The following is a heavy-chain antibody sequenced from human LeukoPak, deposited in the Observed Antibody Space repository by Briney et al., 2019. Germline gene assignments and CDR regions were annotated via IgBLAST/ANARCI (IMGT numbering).Heavy chain of an antibody. V-gene: IGHV1-18*01. CDR2: ISGYNGNT. CDR1: GYTFTNYG. D-gene: IGHD1-26*01. Sequence: ASVKVSFKASGYTFTNYGISWVRQPPAQGLEWLGWISGYNGNTNYAKKVQDRVTMTTDTSTTTAYMEMRSLRSDDTAVYYCARGYMGATSYFDYWGQGTRVTVSS. CDR3: ARGYMGATSYFDY. J-gene: IGHJ4*02.